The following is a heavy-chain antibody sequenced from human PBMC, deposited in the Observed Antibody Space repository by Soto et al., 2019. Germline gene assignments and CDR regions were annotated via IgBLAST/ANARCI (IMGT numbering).Heavy chain of an antibody. CDR2: ISAYNGNT. J-gene: IGHJ6*02. Sequence: ASVKVSCKASGYTFTSYGISWVRQAPGQGLEWMGWISAYNGNTNYAQKLQGRVTMTTDTSTSTAYMELRSLRSDDTAVYYCASQKKTLHTPYYYYGMDVWGQGTTVTVSS. CDR1: GYTFTSYG. V-gene: IGHV1-18*01. CDR3: ASQKKTLHTPYYYYGMDV.